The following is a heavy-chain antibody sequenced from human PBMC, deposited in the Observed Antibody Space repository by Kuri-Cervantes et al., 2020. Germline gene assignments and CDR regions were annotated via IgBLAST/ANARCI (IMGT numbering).Heavy chain of an antibody. CDR3: ASIAAAGYYFDY. Sequence: GGSLRLSCAVSGFTFSSYGMHWVRQAPGKGLEWVAFIRYDGSNKYYADSVKGRFTISRDNSKNTLYLQMNSLRAEDTAVYYCASIAAAGYYFDYWGQGTLVTVSS. J-gene: IGHJ4*02. D-gene: IGHD6-13*01. V-gene: IGHV3-30*02. CDR1: GFTFSSYG. CDR2: IRYDGSNK.